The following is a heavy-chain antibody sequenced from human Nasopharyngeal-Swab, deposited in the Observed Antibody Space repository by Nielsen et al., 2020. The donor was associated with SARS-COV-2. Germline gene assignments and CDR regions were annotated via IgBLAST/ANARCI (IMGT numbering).Heavy chain of an antibody. D-gene: IGHD6-13*01. CDR2: INQDGSEK. CDR1: GFTLGNYW. Sequence: GESLKISCAASGFTLGNYWMSWVRQAPGKGLEWVANINQDGSEKYYLDSMEGRFTISRDNPKNSLYLQMNSLRAEDTAVFYCVRLSIATAGVDYWGQGTLVTVSS. CDR3: VRLSIATAGVDY. V-gene: IGHV3-7*01. J-gene: IGHJ4*02.